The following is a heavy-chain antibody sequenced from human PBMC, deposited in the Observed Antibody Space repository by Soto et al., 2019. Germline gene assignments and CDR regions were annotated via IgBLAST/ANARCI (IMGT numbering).Heavy chain of an antibody. Sequence: PSETLSLTCTVSGAFISSGDYFWSWVRQPPGKGLEWIGYLYYSGTNYYSPSLKSRVNISADTSKNQFSLKLSSVTVADTAMYYCARRYFDWPYYGMDIWGQGTTVTVFS. CDR1: GAFISSGDYF. D-gene: IGHD3-9*01. CDR3: ARRYFDWPYYGMDI. V-gene: IGHV4-30-4*01. CDR2: LYYSGTN. J-gene: IGHJ6*02.